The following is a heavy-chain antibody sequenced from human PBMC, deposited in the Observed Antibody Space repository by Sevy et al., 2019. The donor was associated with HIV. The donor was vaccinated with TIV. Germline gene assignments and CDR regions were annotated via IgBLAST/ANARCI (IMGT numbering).Heavy chain of an antibody. D-gene: IGHD3-3*01. V-gene: IGHV3-23*01. J-gene: IGHJ4*02. CDR1: GFTFSSYA. CDR3: AKDSRISITIFGVADGY. Sequence: LSLTCAASGFTFSSYAMSWVRQAPGKGLEWVSAISGSGGSTYYVDSVKGRFTISRDNSKNTLYLQMNSLRAEDTAVYYCAKDSRISITIFGVADGYWGQGTLVTVSS. CDR2: ISGSGGST.